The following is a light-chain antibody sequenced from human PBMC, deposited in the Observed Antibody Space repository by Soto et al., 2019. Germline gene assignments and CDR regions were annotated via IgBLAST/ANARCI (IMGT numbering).Light chain of an antibody. CDR1: QSIVNW. CDR3: QQYNSFPLT. V-gene: IGKV1-5*01. Sequence: DIQMTQSPATLSASVGDRVTITCRASQSIVNWLAWYQQKPGKAPKVLIYDASSLESGVPSRFSGSGSGTEFTLTISSLQPDDFATYYCQQYNSFPLTFGGGTKVDI. CDR2: DAS. J-gene: IGKJ4*01.